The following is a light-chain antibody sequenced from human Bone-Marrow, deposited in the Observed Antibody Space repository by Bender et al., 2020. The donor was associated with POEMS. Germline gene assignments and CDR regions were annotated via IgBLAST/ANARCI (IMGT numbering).Light chain of an antibody. CDR2: SSH. J-gene: IGLJ3*02. V-gene: IGLV1-44*01. Sequence: QSVLTQPPSASGTPGQRVTISCSGGSSNIGAHAVNWYQHLPGTPPKLLIYSSHRRPSEVPDRFSGSRSGTSASLAISGLQSEDEADYYWAVWDDSLNGWVFGGGTKLTVL. CDR3: AVWDDSLNGWV. CDR1: SSNIGAHA.